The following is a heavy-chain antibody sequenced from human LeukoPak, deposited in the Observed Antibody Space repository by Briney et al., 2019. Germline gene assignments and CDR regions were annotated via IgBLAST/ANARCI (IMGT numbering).Heavy chain of an antibody. V-gene: IGHV3-30*04. CDR1: GFTFSNYA. Sequence: GGSLRLSCTASGFTFSNYAMHWGRQAPGKGLEWVAVISYDGSRKDYTDSVNGRFTISRDNSKNTLYLQMNSLRAEDTAVYYCARDYVPMIVQNGMDVWGQGTTVTVSS. CDR3: ARDYVPMIVQNGMDV. CDR2: ISYDGSRK. D-gene: IGHD3-22*01. J-gene: IGHJ6*02.